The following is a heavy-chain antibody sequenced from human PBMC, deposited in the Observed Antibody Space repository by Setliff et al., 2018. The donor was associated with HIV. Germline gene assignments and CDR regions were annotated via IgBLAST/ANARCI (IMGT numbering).Heavy chain of an antibody. J-gene: IGHJ3*02. CDR2: IFPGDSDI. V-gene: IGHV5-51*01. CDR1: GYSFTSDW. CDR3: ARPRIAVAEAAFDI. Sequence: GESLKLSCKGSGYSFTSDWIGWVRQMPGKGLEWMGIIFPGDSDIRYSPSFQGQVTISADKSISPAYLQWSSLKAADTAMYYCARPRIAVAEAAFDIWGQGTMVTVSS. D-gene: IGHD6-19*01.